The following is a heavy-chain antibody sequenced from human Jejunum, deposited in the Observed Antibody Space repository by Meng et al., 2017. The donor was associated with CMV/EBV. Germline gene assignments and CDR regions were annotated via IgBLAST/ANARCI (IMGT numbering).Heavy chain of an antibody. Sequence: VFRFITYGLRWVRQPPGKGLEWVAVMWYGGRNKFCADSVKGRITISRDNSKNTLYLQMSSLRAVDTAVFYCARDQAGTPMGWFDSWGQGTLVTVSS. V-gene: IGHV3-33*01. CDR3: ARDQAGTPMGWFDS. D-gene: IGHD3-10*01. J-gene: IGHJ5*01. CDR1: VFRFITYG. CDR2: MWYGGRNK.